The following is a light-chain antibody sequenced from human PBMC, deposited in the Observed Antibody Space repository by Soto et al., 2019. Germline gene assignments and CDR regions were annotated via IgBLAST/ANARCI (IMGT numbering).Light chain of an antibody. J-gene: IGKJ3*01. V-gene: IGKV3-20*01. CDR1: QSISSSY. CDR3: QQYGSSRFT. Sequence: EIVLTQSPGTLSLSPGERATLSCRASQSISSSYLAWYQQKPGQAPRLLVYGASSRATGIPDRFSGSGSGTDFTLTISRLEPEDFAMYYCQQYGSSRFTFGPGTKVDLK. CDR2: GAS.